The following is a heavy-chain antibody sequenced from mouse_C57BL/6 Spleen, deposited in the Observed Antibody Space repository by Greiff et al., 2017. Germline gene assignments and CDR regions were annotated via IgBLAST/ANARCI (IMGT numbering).Heavy chain of an antibody. Sequence: QVQLQQPGAELVKPGASVKLSCKASGYTFTSYWMQWVKQRPGQGLEWIGEIDPSDSYTNYNQKFKGKATLTVDTSSSTAYMQLSSLTSEDSAVYYCARRRIYDGYYGAMDYWGQGTSVTVSS. V-gene: IGHV1-50*01. CDR1: GYTFTSYW. CDR2: IDPSDSYT. CDR3: ARRRIYDGYYGAMDY. D-gene: IGHD2-3*01. J-gene: IGHJ4*01.